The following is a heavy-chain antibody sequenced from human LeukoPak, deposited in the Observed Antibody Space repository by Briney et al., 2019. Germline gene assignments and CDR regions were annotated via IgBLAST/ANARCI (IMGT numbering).Heavy chain of an antibody. J-gene: IGHJ4*02. CDR3: ARHHGYYGSGSYYYY. CDR1: GYSFTSYW. Sequence: NHGESLKISCKGSGYSFTSYWIGWVRQMPGKGLEWMGIIYPGDSDTRYSPSFQGQVTISADKSISTAYLQWSSLKASDTAMYYCARHHGYYGSGSYYYYWGQGTLVTVSS. D-gene: IGHD3-10*01. CDR2: IYPGDSDT. V-gene: IGHV5-51*01.